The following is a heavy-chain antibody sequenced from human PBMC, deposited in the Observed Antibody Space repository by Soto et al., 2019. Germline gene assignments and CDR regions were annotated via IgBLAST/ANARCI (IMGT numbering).Heavy chain of an antibody. CDR2: ISAYNGNT. CDR3: ARDTPPTQYYYDSSGYYWRGYYYYGMDV. J-gene: IGHJ6*02. Sequence: GASVKVSCKASGYTFTSYGISWVRQAPGQGLEWMGWISAYNGNTNYAQKLQGRVTMTTDTSTSTAYMELRSLRSDDTAVYYCARDTPPTQYYYDSSGYYWRGYYYYGMDVWGQGTTVTSP. CDR1: GYTFTSYG. D-gene: IGHD3-22*01. V-gene: IGHV1-18*01.